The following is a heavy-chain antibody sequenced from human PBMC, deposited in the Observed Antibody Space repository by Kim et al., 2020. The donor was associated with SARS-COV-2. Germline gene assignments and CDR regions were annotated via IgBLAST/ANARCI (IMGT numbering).Heavy chain of an antibody. Sequence: GGSLRLSCAASGFTFSSYAMSWVRQAPGKGLEWVSAISGSGGSTYYADSVKGRFTISRDNSKNTLYLQMNSLRAEDTAVYYCAKGLGLVTTPPPYYYYGMDVWGQGTTVTVSS. CDR2: ISGSGGST. CDR3: AKGLGLVTTPPPYYYYGMDV. D-gene: IGHD4-4*01. V-gene: IGHV3-23*01. J-gene: IGHJ6*02. CDR1: GFTFSSYA.